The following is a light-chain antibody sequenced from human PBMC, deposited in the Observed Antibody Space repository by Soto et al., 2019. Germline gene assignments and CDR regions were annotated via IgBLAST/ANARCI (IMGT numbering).Light chain of an antibody. Sequence: EIVMTQSPATLSVSPGERATLSCRVSQSVSSNLAWYQQKPGQAPRLLMYGASTRATGIPARFSGSGSGTEFTLTISSLQSEDFAVYFCQQYYNWPPYTFGQGTKLEIK. CDR3: QQYYNWPPYT. CDR2: GAS. V-gene: IGKV3-15*01. CDR1: QSVSSN. J-gene: IGKJ2*01.